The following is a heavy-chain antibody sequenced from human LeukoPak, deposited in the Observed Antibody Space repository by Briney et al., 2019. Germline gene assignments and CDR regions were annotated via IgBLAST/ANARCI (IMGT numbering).Heavy chain of an antibody. CDR1: GDSVTSSSYY. D-gene: IGHD3-22*01. J-gene: IGHJ3*02. Sequence: SETLSLTCTVSGDSVTSSSYYWNWLRQPPGEGLEWIGYIYYTGSTNYNPSPKSRVTISVDTSNSQFSLRLSSVSAADTAVYYCARSSYYDISLRAFDIWGQGAMVIVSS. V-gene: IGHV4-61*01. CDR2: IYYTGST. CDR3: ARSSYYDISLRAFDI.